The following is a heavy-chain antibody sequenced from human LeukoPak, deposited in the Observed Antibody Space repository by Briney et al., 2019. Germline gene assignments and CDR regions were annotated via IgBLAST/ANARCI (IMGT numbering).Heavy chain of an antibody. CDR2: INSYGSIT. J-gene: IGHJ6*02. D-gene: IGHD5-18*01. CDR1: GFTFTTYW. CDR3: ARDAVDTANAV. Sequence: PGGSLRLSCAASGFTFTTYWMHWVRQAPGKGLVWVSHINSYGSITSYADSVKGRFTISRDNAKNTLYLQMNSLRAEDTAVYYWARDAVDTANAVWGQGTTVTVSS. V-gene: IGHV3-74*01.